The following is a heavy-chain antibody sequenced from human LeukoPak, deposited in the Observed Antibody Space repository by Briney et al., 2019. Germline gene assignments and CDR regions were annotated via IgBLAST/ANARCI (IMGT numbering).Heavy chain of an antibody. CDR1: GFTFSSYA. D-gene: IGHD3-22*01. CDR2: ISYDGSNK. V-gene: IGHV3-30-3*01. Sequence: TGGSLRLSCAASGFTFSSYAMHWVHQAPGKGLEWVAVISYDGSNKYYADSVKGRFTISRDNSKNTQYLQMNSLRAEDTAVYYCARDLIWGYYDSSGSGAFDIWGQGTMVTVSS. J-gene: IGHJ3*02. CDR3: ARDLIWGYYDSSGSGAFDI.